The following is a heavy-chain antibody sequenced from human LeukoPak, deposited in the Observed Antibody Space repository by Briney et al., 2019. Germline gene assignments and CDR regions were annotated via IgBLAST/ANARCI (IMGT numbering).Heavy chain of an antibody. Sequence: SETLSLTCTVSGGSISSYYWSWIRQPPGKGLEWTGYIYYSGSTNYNPSLKSRVTISVDTSKNQFSLKLSSVTAADTAVYYCARRSGGQYYYYGMDVWGQGTTVTVSS. V-gene: IGHV4-59*08. J-gene: IGHJ6*02. CDR1: GGSISSYY. CDR2: IYYSGST. CDR3: ARRSGGQYYYYGMDV. D-gene: IGHD3-3*01.